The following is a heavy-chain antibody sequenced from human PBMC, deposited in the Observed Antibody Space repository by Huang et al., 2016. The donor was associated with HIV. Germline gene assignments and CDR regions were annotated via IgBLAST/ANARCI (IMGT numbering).Heavy chain of an antibody. D-gene: IGHD3-10*01. Sequence: QLQLQQSGPGLVKPSETLSLTCSVSGGSISSSGYYWEWIRQPPGKGLGCVGSIFYTGTVYYNPSLKGRATISIDTSENRFSLNLTSVTAADTALYFCARHRTSSYIDSWGRGSLVTVSS. J-gene: IGHJ4*02. V-gene: IGHV4-39*01. CDR1: GGSISSSGYY. CDR3: ARHRTSSYIDS. CDR2: IFYTGTV.